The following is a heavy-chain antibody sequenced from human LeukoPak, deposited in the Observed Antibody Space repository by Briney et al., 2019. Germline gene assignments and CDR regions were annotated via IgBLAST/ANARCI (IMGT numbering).Heavy chain of an antibody. J-gene: IGHJ4*02. Sequence: GGSLRPSCAASGFNFSNYAMTWVRQAPGKGLEWVSVVTGSSSNTYYADSVKGRFTISRDNSKNMLYLEMNSLRVEDTAIYYCAKDRSSTTSCSNYWGRGTLATVSS. CDR3: AKDRSSTTSCSNY. CDR2: VTGSSSNT. V-gene: IGHV3-23*01. D-gene: IGHD2-2*01. CDR1: GFNFSNYA.